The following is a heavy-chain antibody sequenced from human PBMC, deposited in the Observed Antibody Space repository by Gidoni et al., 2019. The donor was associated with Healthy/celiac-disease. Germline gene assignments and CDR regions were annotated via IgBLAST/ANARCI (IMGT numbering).Heavy chain of an antibody. CDR2: INAGKGNT. Sequence: QVQLVQSGAEVKKPGASVKVSCKASGYTCTSYAMHWVRQAPGQRLEWMGWINAGKGNTKYSQKFQGRVTITRDTSASTVYMERSSLRSEDTAVYYCARVRKMDPIFDYWGQGTLVTVSS. CDR1: GYTCTSYA. V-gene: IGHV1-3*01. J-gene: IGHJ4*02. CDR3: ARVRKMDPIFDY.